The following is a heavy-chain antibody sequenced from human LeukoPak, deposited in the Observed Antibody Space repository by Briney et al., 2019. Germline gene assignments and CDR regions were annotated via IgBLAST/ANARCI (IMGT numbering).Heavy chain of an antibody. CDR1: GVSISCSSYC. V-gene: IGHV4-39*01. J-gene: IGHJ5*02. Sequence: SETLSLTCAVSGVSISCSSYCWGWFSEPPGKCLEWIGSIYYSGTTYYNPSLKSRVTISVDTSKNQFSLKLSSVTAADTAVYYCARQLRNWFDPWGQGTLVTVSS. CDR2: IYYSGTT. CDR3: ARQLRNWFDP.